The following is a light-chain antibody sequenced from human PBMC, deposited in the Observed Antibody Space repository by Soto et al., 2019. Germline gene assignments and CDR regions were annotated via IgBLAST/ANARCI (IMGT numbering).Light chain of an antibody. CDR3: SSYSISTAYL. Sequence: QSVLTQPASVSGSPGQSITISCTGTSSDVGGYDYVSWYQLHPGKAPKLMVFEVNNRPSGVSYRFSGSKSGNTASLTISGLQAEDEADYFCSSYSISTAYLFGTGPR. V-gene: IGLV2-14*01. CDR1: SSDVGGYDY. CDR2: EVN. J-gene: IGLJ1*01.